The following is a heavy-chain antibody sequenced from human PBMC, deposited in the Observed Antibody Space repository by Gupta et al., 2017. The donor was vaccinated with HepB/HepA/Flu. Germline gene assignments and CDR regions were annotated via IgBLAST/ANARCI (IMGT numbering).Heavy chain of an antibody. J-gene: IGHJ4*02. CDR1: GFTFSSYG. V-gene: IGHV3-33*01. Sequence: QVQLVVSGGGVVQPGRSLRLSCAASGFTFSSYGMHWVRQAPGKGLGWVAVIWYDGSNKYYADSVKGRFTISRDNSKNTLYLQMNSLRAEDTAVYYCARDPGFLRFLEWSYFDYWGQGTLVTVSS. CDR2: IWYDGSNK. CDR3: ARDPGFLRFLEWSYFDY. D-gene: IGHD3-3*01.